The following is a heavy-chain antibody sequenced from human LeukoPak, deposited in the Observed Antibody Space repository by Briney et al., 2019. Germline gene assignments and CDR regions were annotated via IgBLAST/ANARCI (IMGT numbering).Heavy chain of an antibody. Sequence: TGGSLRLSCAASGFTFSSYSMNWVRQAPGKGLEWVSSISSSSSYIYYADSVEGRFTISRDNAKNSLYLQMNSLRAEDTAVYYCARDLVNYYGSGSYRRGQGTLVTVSS. D-gene: IGHD3-10*01. CDR3: ARDLVNYYGSGSYR. CDR2: ISSSSSYI. CDR1: GFTFSSYS. V-gene: IGHV3-21*01. J-gene: IGHJ4*02.